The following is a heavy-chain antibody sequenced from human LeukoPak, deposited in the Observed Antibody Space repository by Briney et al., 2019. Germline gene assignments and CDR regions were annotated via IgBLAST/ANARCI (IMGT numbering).Heavy chain of an antibody. CDR1: GFTFSSYA. CDR3: VHYGGNSGGAFDI. Sequence: GGSLRLSCAASGFTFSSYAMSWVRQAPGKGLEWVSAISGSGGSTYYADSVKGRFTISRDNPKNTLYLQMNSLRAEDTAVYYCVHYGGNSGGAFDIWGQGTMVTVSS. D-gene: IGHD4-23*01. CDR2: ISGSGGST. J-gene: IGHJ3*02. V-gene: IGHV3-23*01.